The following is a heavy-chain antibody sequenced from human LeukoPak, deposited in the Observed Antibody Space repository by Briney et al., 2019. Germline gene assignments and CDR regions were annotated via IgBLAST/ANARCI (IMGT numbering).Heavy chain of an antibody. CDR2: IQQHGSET. J-gene: IGHJ4*02. CDR1: GFTFSNYW. V-gene: IGHV3-7*03. CDR3: AKSPMVYAEVYYFDY. D-gene: IGHD2-8*01. Sequence: GGSLRLSCEGSGFTFSNYWMSWVRQAPGKGLEWVANIQQHGSETYYGDSVKGRFTISRDNAKNSLYLQMNSLRAEDTAVYYCAKSPMVYAEVYYFDYWGQGTLVTVSS.